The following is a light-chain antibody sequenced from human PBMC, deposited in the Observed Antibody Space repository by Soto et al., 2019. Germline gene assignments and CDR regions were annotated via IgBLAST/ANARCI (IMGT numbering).Light chain of an antibody. CDR2: NND. CDR1: SSNIGSNT. J-gene: IGLJ3*02. CDR3: AAWDDSLNGPV. Sequence: QSVLTQPPSASGTPGQRVTISRSGSSSNIGSNTVNWYHHLPGTAPKILIYNNDQRPSGVPDRFSGSKSGTSASLAISGLQSEDEADYYCAAWDDSLNGPVFGGGTKLTVL. V-gene: IGLV1-44*01.